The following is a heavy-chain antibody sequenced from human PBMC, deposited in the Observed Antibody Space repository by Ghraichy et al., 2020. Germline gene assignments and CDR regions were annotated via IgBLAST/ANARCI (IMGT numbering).Heavy chain of an antibody. CDR3: ASVPIIYDFWSRKIGPRDGMDV. V-gene: IGHV4-39*07. D-gene: IGHD3-3*01. J-gene: IGHJ6*02. CDR2: IHDSGNT. CDR1: GGSITSASYY. Sequence: SETLSLTCIVSGGSITSASYYWGWIRQPPGRGPEWIGSIHDSGNTYYNPSLKSRVTLSVDTSRNQFSLKLTSVTAADTAVYYCASVPIIYDFWSRKIGPRDGMDVWGQGTTVTVSS.